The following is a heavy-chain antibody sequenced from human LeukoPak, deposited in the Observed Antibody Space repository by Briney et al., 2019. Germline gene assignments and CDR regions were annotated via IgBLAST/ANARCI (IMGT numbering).Heavy chain of an antibody. Sequence: GGSLRLSCAASGFTFSSYDMHWVRQATGKGLQWVSAIGTAGDTYYPGSVKGRFTISRENAKNSLYLQMNSLRAGDTAVYYCARGSYYYYMDVWGKGTTVTVSS. V-gene: IGHV3-13*01. CDR1: GFTFSSYD. CDR2: IGTAGDT. J-gene: IGHJ6*03. CDR3: ARGSYYYYMDV.